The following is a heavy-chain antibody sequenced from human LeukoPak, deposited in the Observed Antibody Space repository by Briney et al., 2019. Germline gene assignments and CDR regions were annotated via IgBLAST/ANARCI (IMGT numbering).Heavy chain of an antibody. CDR1: GFTVSGNY. D-gene: IGHD3-10*01. J-gene: IGHJ4*02. Sequence: GGSLRLSCAVSGFTVSGNYMSWVRQAPGKGLEWVSLIYSGGTTYYADSVKGRFTISRDNSKKTLYLQMNSLRAEDTAVYYCAKDEGITMVRGVNPYFDYWGQGTLVTVSS. CDR2: IYSGGTT. CDR3: AKDEGITMVRGVNPYFDY. V-gene: IGHV3-53*05.